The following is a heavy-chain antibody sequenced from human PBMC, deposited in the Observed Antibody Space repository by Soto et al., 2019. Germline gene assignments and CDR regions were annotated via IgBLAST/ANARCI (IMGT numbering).Heavy chain of an antibody. Sequence: SVKVSCKASGGTLSSYVISWVRQAPGQGLEWMGGIIPVFGTVNYAQKFQGRVTVTADESTTTAYMELRSLRSEDAAVYYCARAQRIQLWASGMDVWGQGTTVTVSS. V-gene: IGHV1-69*13. D-gene: IGHD5-18*01. CDR1: GGTLSSYV. CDR3: ARAQRIQLWASGMDV. J-gene: IGHJ6*02. CDR2: IIPVFGTV.